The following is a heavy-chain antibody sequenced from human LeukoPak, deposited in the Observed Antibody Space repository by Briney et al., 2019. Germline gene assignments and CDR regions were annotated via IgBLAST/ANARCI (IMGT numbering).Heavy chain of an antibody. Sequence: PSETLSLICGVSGGSINSTKWWTWVRQPPGEGLEWIGEVHLSGRTNYNPSLESRVTMSVDMSENHISLKLTSVTAADTAVYYCAREGGPYRSLYYSGQGTLVTVSS. CDR1: GGSINSTKW. J-gene: IGHJ4*02. CDR2: VHLSGRT. CDR3: AREGGPYRSLYY. V-gene: IGHV4-4*02.